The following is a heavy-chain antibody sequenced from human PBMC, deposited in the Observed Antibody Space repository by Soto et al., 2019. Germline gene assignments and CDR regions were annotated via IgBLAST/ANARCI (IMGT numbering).Heavy chain of an antibody. V-gene: IGHV3-74*01. CDR3: ARVGVGHYDFDS. J-gene: IGHJ4*02. D-gene: IGHD3-16*01. CDR2: IKTDGSNT. Sequence: EVQLVESGGGLVQPGGSLRLSCAASGFTFSAYWMHWVRQAPGEGLVWVSRIKTDGSNTSYTDSVKGRFTISRDNAKNTMYLQMNSLRAEDTAVYFCARVGVGHYDFDSWGQGTLVTVSS. CDR1: GFTFSAYW.